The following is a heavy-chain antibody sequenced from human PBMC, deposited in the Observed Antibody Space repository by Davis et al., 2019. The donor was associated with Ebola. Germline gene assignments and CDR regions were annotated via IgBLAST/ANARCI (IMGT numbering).Heavy chain of an antibody. CDR2: IIPILGIA. Sequence: SVKVSCKASGYTFTSYAMHWVRQAPGQGLEWMGRIIPILGIANYAQKFQGRVTITADKSTSTAYMELSSLRSEDTAVYYCARDSGYSDYWGQGTLVTVSS. V-gene: IGHV1-69*04. D-gene: IGHD3-10*01. J-gene: IGHJ4*02. CDR1: GYTFTSYA. CDR3: ARDSGYSDY.